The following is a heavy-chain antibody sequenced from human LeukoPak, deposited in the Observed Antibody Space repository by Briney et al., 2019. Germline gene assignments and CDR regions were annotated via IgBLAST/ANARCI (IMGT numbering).Heavy chain of an antibody. J-gene: IGHJ4*02. CDR2: ISYDGSNK. Sequence: PGGSLRLSCAASGFTFSSYAMHWVRQAPGKGLEWVAVISYDGSNKYYADSVKGRFTISRDNSKNTLYLQMNSLRAEDTAVYYCASGIAVAGTPIDYWGQGTLVTAPS. CDR1: GFTFSSYA. V-gene: IGHV3-30-3*01. D-gene: IGHD6-19*01. CDR3: ASGIAVAGTPIDY.